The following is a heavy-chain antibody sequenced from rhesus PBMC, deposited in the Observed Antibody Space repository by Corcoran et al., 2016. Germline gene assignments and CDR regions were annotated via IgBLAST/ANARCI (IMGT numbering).Heavy chain of an antibody. CDR1: GVSIRSNW. CDR3: AGRHRSTQTFEY. V-gene: IGHV4-173*01. Sequence: QLQLQESGPGLVKPSETLSLSCAVSGVSIRSNWWSWIRPPQGKGLEWIGRISSSGGTTNYNPSFKGRVTISTDTSKNQFSLKLTSVASADTAVYYCAGRHRSTQTFEYWGQGVLVTVSS. D-gene: IGHD1-44*02. CDR2: ISSSGGTT. J-gene: IGHJ4*01.